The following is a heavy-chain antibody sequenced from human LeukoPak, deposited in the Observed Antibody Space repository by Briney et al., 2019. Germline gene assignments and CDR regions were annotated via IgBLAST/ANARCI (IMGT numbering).Heavy chain of an antibody. CDR3: AKDPNCGGDCFFDY. D-gene: IGHD2-21*02. J-gene: IGHJ4*02. CDR2: ISGSGGNT. V-gene: IGHV3-23*01. CDR1: GFTFSSYA. Sequence: GGSLRLSCAASGFTFSSYAMSWVRQAPGKGLEWVSAISGSGGNTYYADSVKGRFTISRDNSKNTLYLQMNSLRAEDTAVYYCAKDPNCGGDCFFDYWGQGTLVTVSS.